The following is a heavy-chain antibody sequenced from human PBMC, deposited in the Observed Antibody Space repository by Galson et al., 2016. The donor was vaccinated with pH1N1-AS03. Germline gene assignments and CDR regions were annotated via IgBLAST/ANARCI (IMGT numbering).Heavy chain of an antibody. V-gene: IGHV4-59*01. Sequence: ETLSLTCTVSGGSISSYDGSWIRQPPGKGLEWIGYIYYSGSTNYNPSLKSRVTISVDTSKNQLSLKLWSVTAADTAVYYCARTMTTVTLNWFDPWGQGTLVTVSS. J-gene: IGHJ5*02. CDR2: IYYSGST. D-gene: IGHD4-17*01. CDR3: ARTMTTVTLNWFDP. CDR1: GGSISSYD.